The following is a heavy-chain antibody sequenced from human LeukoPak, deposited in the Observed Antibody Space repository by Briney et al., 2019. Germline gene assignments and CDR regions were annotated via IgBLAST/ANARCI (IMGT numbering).Heavy chain of an antibody. Sequence: GRSLRLSRAASGFTFSSYGMHWVRQAPGKGLEWEAVIWYDGSNKYYADSVKGRFTISRDNSKNTLYLQMNSLRAEDTAVYYCARDPRGYSYGWPDYWGQGTLVTVSS. CDR3: ARDPRGYSYGWPDY. CDR2: IWYDGSNK. D-gene: IGHD5-18*01. J-gene: IGHJ4*02. V-gene: IGHV3-33*01. CDR1: GFTFSSYG.